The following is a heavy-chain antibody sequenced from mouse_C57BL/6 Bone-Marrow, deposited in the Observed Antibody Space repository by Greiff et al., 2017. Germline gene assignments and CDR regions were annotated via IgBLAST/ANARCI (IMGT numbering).Heavy chain of an antibody. CDR3: ARSGNDYDERDY. CDR1: GYTFTSYW. D-gene: IGHD2-4*01. CDR2: IDPSASYT. J-gene: IGHJ4*01. V-gene: IGHV1-50*01. Sequence: QVQLQQPGAELVKPGASVKLSCKASGYTFTSYWMQWVQQRPGQGLEWIGEIDPSASYTNSNQKFQGKATLTVDPSSSPAYIQLRSLTSEDSAVYYCARSGNDYDERDYWGQGTSVTVSS.